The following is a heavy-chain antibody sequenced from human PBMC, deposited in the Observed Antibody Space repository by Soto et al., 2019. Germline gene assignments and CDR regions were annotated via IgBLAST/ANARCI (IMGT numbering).Heavy chain of an antibody. Sequence: PLVESGGGLVQPGGSLRLSCAASGFTVSSNYMSWVRQAPGKGLEWVSVIYSGGSTYYADSVKGRFTISRDNSKNTLYLQMNSLRAEDTAVYYCARDPGRSYGPDWGQGTLVTVSS. CDR2: IYSGGST. V-gene: IGHV3-66*01. D-gene: IGHD1-26*01. CDR1: GFTVSSNY. CDR3: ARDPGRSYGPD. J-gene: IGHJ4*02.